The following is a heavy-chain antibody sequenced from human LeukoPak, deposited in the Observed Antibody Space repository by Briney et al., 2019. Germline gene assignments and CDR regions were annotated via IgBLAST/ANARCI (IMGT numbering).Heavy chain of an antibody. CDR3: TRASSGRRDN. CDR1: VYTFTSCD. Sequence: ASVKVSCKACVYTFTSCDINWVRQATGQGLEWMGWMNPNSGNTGYGQSFQGRITMTRDISIGTAYMELSNLTSEDTAIYYCTRASSGRRDNWGQGTLVTVSA. J-gene: IGHJ4*02. D-gene: IGHD6-19*01. CDR2: MNPNSGNT. V-gene: IGHV1-8*01.